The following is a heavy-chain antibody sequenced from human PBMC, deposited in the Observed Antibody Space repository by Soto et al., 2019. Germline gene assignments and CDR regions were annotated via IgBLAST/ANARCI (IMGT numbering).Heavy chain of an antibody. CDR3: ARHSPGRTPANY. Sequence: QLQLQESGPGLVKPSETLSLTCTVSGGSISSSSYYWGWIRQPPGKGLEWIGSIYYSGSTYYNPSLTGRGTISVDTSKNHFSLTLSSVTAADTAVYYCARHSPGRTPANYWGQGTLVTVSS. CDR1: GGSISSSSYY. CDR2: IYYSGST. V-gene: IGHV4-39*01. J-gene: IGHJ4*02. D-gene: IGHD6-25*01.